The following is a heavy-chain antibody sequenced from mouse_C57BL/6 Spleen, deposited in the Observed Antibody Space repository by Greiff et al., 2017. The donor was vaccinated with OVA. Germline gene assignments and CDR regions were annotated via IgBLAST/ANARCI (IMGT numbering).Heavy chain of an antibody. D-gene: IGHD1-1*01. CDR1: GFNIKDDY. CDR2: IDPENGDT. Sequence: VQLQQSGAELVRPGASVKLSCTASGFNIKDDYMHWVKQRPEQGLEWIGWIDPENGDTEYASKFQGKATITADTSSNTAYLQLSSLTSEDTAVYYCTTGLLRSFAYWGQGTLVTVSA. CDR3: TTGLLRSFAY. J-gene: IGHJ3*01. V-gene: IGHV14-4*01.